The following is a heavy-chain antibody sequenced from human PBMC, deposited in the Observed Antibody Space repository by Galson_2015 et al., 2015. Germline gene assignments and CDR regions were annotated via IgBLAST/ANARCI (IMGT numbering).Heavy chain of an antibody. CDR3: ARDRGSGLQYWYFDL. D-gene: IGHD2-15*01. Sequence: SETLSLTCAVYGGSFSGYYWSWIRQPPGEGLEWIGEINHSGSTNYNPSLKSRVTISVDTSKNQFSLKLSSVTAADTAVYYCARDRGSGLQYWYFDLWGRGTLVTVSS. V-gene: IGHV4-34*01. J-gene: IGHJ2*01. CDR2: INHSGST. CDR1: GGSFSGYY.